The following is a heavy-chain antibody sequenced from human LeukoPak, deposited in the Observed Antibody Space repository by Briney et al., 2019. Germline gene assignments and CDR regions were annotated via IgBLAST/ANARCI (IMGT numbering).Heavy chain of an antibody. CDR2: IYYSGST. Sequence: SQTLSLTCTVSVGSISSGTYYCSWIRQHPGKGLEWIGSIYYSGSTYYNPSLKSLFTISVDTSKNQFSLKLSSVTAADTAVYYCARVTFQARALDMWGQGTMVTVSS. D-gene: IGHD6-6*01. J-gene: IGHJ3*02. CDR1: VGSISSGTYY. V-gene: IGHV4-31*01. CDR3: ARVTFQARALDM.